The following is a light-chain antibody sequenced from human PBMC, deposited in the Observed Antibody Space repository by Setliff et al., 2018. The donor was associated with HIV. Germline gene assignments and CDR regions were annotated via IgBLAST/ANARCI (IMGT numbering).Light chain of an antibody. CDR3: QSYDSRLSRV. Sequence: QSALTQPASVSGSPGQSITISCTGTSSDIGSYNHVSWYQQYPGKAPKLLIYDVSNRPSGVSYRFSGSKSGNTASLTISGLQAEDEADYYCQSYDSRLSRVFGTGTKVTVL. CDR1: SSDIGSYNH. V-gene: IGLV2-14*01. J-gene: IGLJ1*01. CDR2: DVS.